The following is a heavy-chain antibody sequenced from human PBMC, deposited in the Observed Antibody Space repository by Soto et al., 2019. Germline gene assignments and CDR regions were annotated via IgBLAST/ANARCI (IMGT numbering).Heavy chain of an antibody. Sequence: QVQLVQSGAEVKKPGASVKVSCKASGYTFNGISCVRQAPGQGLEWMGWISAYNGNTNYAQKFQGRVTMTTDTSTSTAYMELRSLRSDDTAVYYCATSWERRLDPWGHGTLVTVSS. CDR1: GYTFNG. CDR3: ATSWERRLDP. V-gene: IGHV1-18*01. J-gene: IGHJ5*02. CDR2: ISAYNGNT. D-gene: IGHD1-26*01.